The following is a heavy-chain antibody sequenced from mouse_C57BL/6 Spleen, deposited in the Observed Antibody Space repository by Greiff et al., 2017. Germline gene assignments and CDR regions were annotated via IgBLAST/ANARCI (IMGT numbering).Heavy chain of an antibody. CDR1: GYSFTDYN. CDR2: INPNYGTT. CDR3: ARSKTTADYYARDY. Sequence: VQLQQSGPELVKPGASVKISCKASGYSFTDYNMTWVKQSNGKSLEWIGVINPNYGTTSYNQKFKGKATLTVDQSSSTAYMQLNSLTSEDSAVYYCARSKTTADYYARDYWGQGTSGTVSS. J-gene: IGHJ4*01. D-gene: IGHD1-2*01. V-gene: IGHV1-39*01.